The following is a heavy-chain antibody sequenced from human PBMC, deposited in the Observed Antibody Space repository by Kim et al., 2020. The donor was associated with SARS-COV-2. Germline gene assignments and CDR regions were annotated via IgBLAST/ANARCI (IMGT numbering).Heavy chain of an antibody. V-gene: IGHV3-30*04. D-gene: IGHD3-10*01. Sequence: GGSLRLSCAASGFTFSSYAMHWVRQAPGKGLEWVAVISYDGSNKYYADSVKGRFTISRDNSKNTLYLQMNSLRAEDTAVYYCARGDLGFGGLLDYGMDVWGQGTTVTVSS. CDR3: ARGDLGFGGLLDYGMDV. J-gene: IGHJ6*02. CDR2: ISYDGSNK. CDR1: GFTFSSYA.